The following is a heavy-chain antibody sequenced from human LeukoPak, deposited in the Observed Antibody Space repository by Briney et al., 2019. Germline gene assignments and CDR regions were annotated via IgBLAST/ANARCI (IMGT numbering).Heavy chain of an antibody. CDR3: ATDGSSAWYEDY. D-gene: IGHD6-19*01. Sequence: ASVKVSCKASGYTFTSYGISWVRQAPGQGLEWMGWISAYNGNTNYAQKLQGRVTMTTDTSTSTAYMELRSLRSEDTAVYYCATDGSSAWYEDYWGQGTLVIVSS. J-gene: IGHJ4*02. CDR1: GYTFTSYG. CDR2: ISAYNGNT. V-gene: IGHV1-18*01.